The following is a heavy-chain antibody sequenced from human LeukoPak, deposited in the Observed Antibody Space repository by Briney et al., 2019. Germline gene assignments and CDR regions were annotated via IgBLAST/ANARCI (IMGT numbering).Heavy chain of an antibody. D-gene: IGHD3/OR15-3a*01. J-gene: IGHJ4*02. CDR3: ARHFVDSPHYFDY. V-gene: IGHV4-59*08. CDR1: GGSISSYY. Sequence: SETLSLTCTVSGGSISSYYWSWIRQPPGKGLEWIAFIYYSGSTKYNPSLKSRVTISVDTSKNQFSLRLTSVTAADTAVYYCARHFVDSPHYFDYWGQGTLVTVSS. CDR2: IYYSGST.